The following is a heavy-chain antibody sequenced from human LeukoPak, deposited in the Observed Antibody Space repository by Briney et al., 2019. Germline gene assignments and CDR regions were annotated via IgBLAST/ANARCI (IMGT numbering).Heavy chain of an antibody. CDR3: ARGGFYDSSGYYNYFDY. J-gene: IGHJ4*02. D-gene: IGHD3-22*01. CDR2: INPNSGGT. V-gene: IGHV1-2*02. Sequence: GASVKVSCKASGYTFTGYYMHWVRQAPGQGPEWMGWINPNSGGTNYAQKFQGRVTMTRDTSISTAYMELSRLRSDDTAVYYCARGGFYDSSGYYNYFDYWGQGTLVTVSS. CDR1: GYTFTGYY.